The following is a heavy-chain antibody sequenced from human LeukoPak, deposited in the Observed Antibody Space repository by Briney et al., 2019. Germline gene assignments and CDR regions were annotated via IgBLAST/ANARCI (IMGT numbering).Heavy chain of an antibody. V-gene: IGHV1-8*01. J-gene: IGHJ4*02. CDR3: ARAFPPTYSSGADY. Sequence: ASVKVSCKASGYTFTSYDINWVRQAPGQGLEWMGWMNPNSGNTGYAQKFQGRVTMTRNTSISTAYMELSSLRSEDTAVYYCARAFPPTYSSGADYWGQGTLVTVSS. CDR2: MNPNSGNT. D-gene: IGHD6-19*01. CDR1: GYTFTSYD.